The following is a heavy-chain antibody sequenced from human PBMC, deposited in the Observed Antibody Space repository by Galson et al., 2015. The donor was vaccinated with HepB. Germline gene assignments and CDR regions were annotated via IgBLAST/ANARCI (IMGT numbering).Heavy chain of an antibody. J-gene: IGHJ4*02. D-gene: IGHD1-7*01. Sequence: SLRLSCAASGFTFSSYSMNWVRQAPGKGLEWVSSISSSSSYIYYADSVKGRFTISRDNAKNSLYLQMNSLRAEDTAVYYCARDPTGTTIVLDYWGQGTLVTVSS. CDR3: ARDPTGTTIVLDY. CDR1: GFTFSSYS. V-gene: IGHV3-21*01. CDR2: ISSSSSYI.